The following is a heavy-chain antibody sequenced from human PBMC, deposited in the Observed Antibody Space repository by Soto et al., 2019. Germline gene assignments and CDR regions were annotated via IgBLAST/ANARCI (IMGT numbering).Heavy chain of an antibody. CDR1: GFTFSNAW. J-gene: IGHJ4*02. CDR2: IKSKTDGGTT. Sequence: GESLKISCAASGFTFSNAWMNWVRQAPGKGLEWVGRIKSKTDGGTTDYAAPVKGRFTISRDDSKNTVFLQMNSLKIEDSGVYYCASGTGKSDFDYWGLGILVTVSS. D-gene: IGHD2-2*01. V-gene: IGHV3-15*07. CDR3: ASGTGKSDFDY.